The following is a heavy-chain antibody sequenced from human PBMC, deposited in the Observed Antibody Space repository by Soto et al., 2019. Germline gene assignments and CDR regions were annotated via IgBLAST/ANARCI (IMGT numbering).Heavy chain of an antibody. V-gene: IGHV3-74*01. CDR2: INSDDTSS. J-gene: IGHJ4*02. Sequence: EVQLVESGGGLVQPGGSLRLSCVASGLSVSNYWMHWVRQTPGKGLVWVSRINSDDTSSSYAASVKGRFTISRDNAKNTLYLQMNSLRAEDTAVYYCARVCRWGGHYYFDCWCQGTLVTVSS. CDR1: GLSVSNYW. D-gene: IGHD3-16*01. CDR3: ARVCRWGGHYYFDC.